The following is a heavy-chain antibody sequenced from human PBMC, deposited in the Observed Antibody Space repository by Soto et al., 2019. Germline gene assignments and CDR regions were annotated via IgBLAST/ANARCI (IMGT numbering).Heavy chain of an antibody. J-gene: IGHJ5*02. V-gene: IGHV4-59*01. Sequence: QVQLQESGPGLVKPSETLSLTCTVSGGSISSYYWSWIRQPPGKGLEWIGYIYYSGSTYYNPSLKGRGAISEDSCRSPVSLGGTLATAAGPAGYSGGGENRGGGGFDPWGQGTLVTVSS. CDR3: GGENRGGGGFDP. CDR1: GGSISSYY. D-gene: IGHD3-16*01. CDR2: IYYSGST.